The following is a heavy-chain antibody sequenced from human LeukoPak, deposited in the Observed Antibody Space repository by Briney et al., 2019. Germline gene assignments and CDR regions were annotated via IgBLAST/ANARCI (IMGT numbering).Heavy chain of an antibody. Sequence: PSETLSLTCTVSGGSISSSSYYWGWIRQPPGKGLEWIGSIYYSGSTYYNPSLKSRVTISVDTSKNQFSLKLSSVTAADTAVYYCARQRQQLVPRYYYYGMDVWGQGTTVTVSS. CDR3: ARQRQQLVPRYYYYGMDV. CDR2: IYYSGST. V-gene: IGHV4-39*01. J-gene: IGHJ6*02. CDR1: GGSISSSSYY. D-gene: IGHD6-13*01.